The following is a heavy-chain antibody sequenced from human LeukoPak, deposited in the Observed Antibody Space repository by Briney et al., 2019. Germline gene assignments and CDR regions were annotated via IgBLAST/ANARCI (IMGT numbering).Heavy chain of an antibody. CDR2: IYHSGST. V-gene: IGHV4-30-2*01. CDR3: ARARLHYDILTGPNYFDY. J-gene: IGHJ4*02. Sequence: SQTLSLTCTVSGGSISSGGYYWSWIRQPPGKGLEWIGYIYHSGSTYYNPSLKSRVTISVDRSKNQFSLKLSSVTAADTAVYYCARARLHYDILTGPNYFDYWGQGTLVTVSS. D-gene: IGHD3-9*01. CDR1: GGSISSGGYY.